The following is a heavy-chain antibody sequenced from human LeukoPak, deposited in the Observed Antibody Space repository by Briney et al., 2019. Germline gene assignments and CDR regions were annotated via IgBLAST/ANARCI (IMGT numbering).Heavy chain of an antibody. CDR3: ATDYYVSGSYYRLFY. J-gene: IGHJ4*02. D-gene: IGHD3-10*01. CDR2: ISSSSSYI. CDR1: GFTFSSYS. V-gene: IGHV3-21*01. Sequence: NSGGSLRLSCAASGFTFSSYSMNWVRQAPGKGLEWVSSISSSSSYIYYADSVKGRFTISRDNAKNTLYLQMNNLRAEDTAIYYCATDYYVSGSYYRLFYWGQGTLVTVSS.